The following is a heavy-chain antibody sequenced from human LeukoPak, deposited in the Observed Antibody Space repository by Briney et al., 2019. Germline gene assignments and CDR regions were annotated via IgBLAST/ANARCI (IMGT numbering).Heavy chain of an antibody. Sequence: RGSLRLSCAASGFTFSSYAMHWVRQAPGKGLEWVAVISYDGSNKYYADSVEGRFTISRDNSKNTLYLQMNSLRAEDTAVYYCAREGGFYGVNFDYWGQGTLVTVSS. J-gene: IGHJ4*02. CDR3: AREGGFYGVNFDY. CDR1: GFTFSSYA. D-gene: IGHD4-17*01. CDR2: ISYDGSNK. V-gene: IGHV3-30*04.